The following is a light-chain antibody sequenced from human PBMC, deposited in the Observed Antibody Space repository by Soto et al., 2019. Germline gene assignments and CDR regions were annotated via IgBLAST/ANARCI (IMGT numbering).Light chain of an antibody. V-gene: IGKV3-20*01. CDR3: QQYGSSPPWT. CDR2: GAS. Sequence: IVLTQSPGTLSLSPGERATLSCRASQSVSSSYLAWYQQKPGQAPRLLIYGASSRATGIPDRVSGSGSGTDCTITISRLEPEDFAVYYCQQYGSSPPWTFGQGTKVEIK. J-gene: IGKJ1*01. CDR1: QSVSSSY.